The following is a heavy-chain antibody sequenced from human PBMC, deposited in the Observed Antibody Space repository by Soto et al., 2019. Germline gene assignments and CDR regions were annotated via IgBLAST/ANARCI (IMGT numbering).Heavy chain of an antibody. CDR3: ARDHEDIVLMMSEIYYYYGMDV. J-gene: IGHJ6*02. Sequence: GASVKVSCKASGYPFTNYGISWVRQAPGQGLEWMGWISGDNGRTKYAQKFQGRVTMTTDTSTSTAYMELRSLRSDDTAVYCCARDHEDIVLMMSEIYYYYGMDVWGQGTTVTVSS. CDR1: GYPFTNYG. V-gene: IGHV1-18*04. CDR2: ISGDNGRT. D-gene: IGHD2-8*01.